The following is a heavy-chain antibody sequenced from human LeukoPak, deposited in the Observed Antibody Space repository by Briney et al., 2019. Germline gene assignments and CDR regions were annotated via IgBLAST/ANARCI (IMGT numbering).Heavy chain of an antibody. J-gene: IGHJ6*03. Sequence: PSETLSLTCTVPGGSISSSHYYWGWIRQTPGKRLEWIGTIYYSGTAYYNPSLESRATISEDTSKNQFSLTLRSVTAADTAVYYCARQISDYYYYYIDVWGKGTTVTVSS. CDR3: ARQISDYYYYYIDV. D-gene: IGHD3-10*01. CDR2: IYYSGTA. CDR1: GGSISSSHYY. V-gene: IGHV4-39*01.